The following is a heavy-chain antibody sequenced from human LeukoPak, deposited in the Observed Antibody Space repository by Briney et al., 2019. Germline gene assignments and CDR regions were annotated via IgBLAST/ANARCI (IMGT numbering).Heavy chain of an antibody. CDR1: GGSFSGYY. CDR3: ARESNYYSMDV. Sequence: SETLSLTCAVYGGSFSGYYWSWIRQPPGKGLEWIGEINHSGSTNYNPSLKSRVTISADTSKNQFSLKLSSVAAADTAMYYCARESNYYSMDVWGKGTTVTISS. J-gene: IGHJ6*03. V-gene: IGHV4-34*01. CDR2: INHSGST.